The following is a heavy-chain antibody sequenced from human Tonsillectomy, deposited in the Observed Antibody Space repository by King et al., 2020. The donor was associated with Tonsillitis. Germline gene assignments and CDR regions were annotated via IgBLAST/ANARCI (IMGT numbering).Heavy chain of an antibody. CDR1: GFTFTNYG. J-gene: IGHJ2*01. Sequence: VQLVESGGGVVQPGRSLRLSCAASGFTFTNYGMHWVRQAPGKGLEWVALIAYDESYENYADSVKGRFAISRDNSKNTLYLEMNSLRVEDTAVYYCAKDGIGLSDGYSDLWGRGTLVTVSS. V-gene: IGHV3-30*18. CDR3: AKDGIGLSDGYSDL. CDR2: IAYDESYE. D-gene: IGHD3-16*01.